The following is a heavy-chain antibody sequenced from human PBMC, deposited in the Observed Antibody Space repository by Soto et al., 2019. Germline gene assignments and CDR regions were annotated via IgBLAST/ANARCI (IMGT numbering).Heavy chain of an antibody. CDR3: AKERFVYDFGIVPAATLIGMAV. D-gene: IGHD2-2*01. CDR2: ISGGGTSA. J-gene: IGHJ6*02. CDR1: GGSISSCGYY. Sequence: ETLSLTCTVSGGSISSCGYYWSWIRQAPGKGLEWVSVISGGGTSAYYADSVKGRFTVSRDNSKNTMYLQMNRLSAEDTGVYYCAKERFVYDFGIVPAATLIGMAVWGQGTTVTVSS. V-gene: IGHV3-23*01.